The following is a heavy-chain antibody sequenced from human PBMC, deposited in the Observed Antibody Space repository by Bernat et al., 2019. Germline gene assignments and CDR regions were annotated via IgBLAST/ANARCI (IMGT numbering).Heavy chain of an antibody. CDR3: ARDLPTSRIWFREGNYYMDV. J-gene: IGHJ6*03. Sequence: QVQLQQSGPGLVKPSQTLSLTCAISGDSVSSNSAAWNWIRQSPSRGLEWLGRTYYRSKWYNDYAVSVKSRITINPDTSKNQFSLQLNSVTPEDTAVYYCARDLPTSRIWFREGNYYMDVWGKGTTVTVSS. V-gene: IGHV6-1*01. CDR2: TYYRSKWYN. CDR1: GDSVSSNSAA. D-gene: IGHD3-10*01.